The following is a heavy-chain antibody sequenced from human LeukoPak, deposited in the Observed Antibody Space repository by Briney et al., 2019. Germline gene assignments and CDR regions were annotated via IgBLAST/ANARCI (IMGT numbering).Heavy chain of an antibody. Sequence: PSETLSLTCTVSGGSISSGDYYWSWIRQPPGKGLEWIGYIYYSGSTYYNPSLKSRVTISVDTSKNQFSLKLSSVTAADTAVYYCARDGVRYYYDSSGSKPGVQHRGQGTLVTVSS. CDR1: GGSISSGDYY. CDR2: IYYSGST. D-gene: IGHD3-22*01. CDR3: ARDGVRYYYDSSGSKPGVQH. J-gene: IGHJ1*01. V-gene: IGHV4-30-4*01.